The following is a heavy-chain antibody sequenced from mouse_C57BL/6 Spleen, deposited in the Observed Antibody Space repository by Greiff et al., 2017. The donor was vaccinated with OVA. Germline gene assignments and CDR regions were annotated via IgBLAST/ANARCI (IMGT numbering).Heavy chain of an antibody. CDR2: INPNNGGT. CDR1: GYTFTDYY. CDR3: ARDPPHWYFDV. V-gene: IGHV1-26*01. J-gene: IGHJ1*03. Sequence: EVQLQQSGPELVKPGASVKISCKASGYTFTDYYMNWVKQSHGKSLEWIGDINPNNGGTSYNQKFKGKATLTVDKSSSTAYMELRSLTSEDSAVYYCARDPPHWYFDVWGTGTTVTVSS.